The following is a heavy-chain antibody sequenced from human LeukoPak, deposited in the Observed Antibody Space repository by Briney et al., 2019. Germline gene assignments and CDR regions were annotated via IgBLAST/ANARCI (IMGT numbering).Heavy chain of an antibody. CDR2: IKQDGSKK. J-gene: IGHJ3*02. D-gene: IGHD4-17*01. V-gene: IGHV3-7*03. CDR1: GFPFSSYW. Sequence: PGGSLRLSCVASGFPFSSYWMTWVRQAPGKGLEWVANIKQDGSKKSYVDSVKGRFTISRDNAKNSLYLQMNSLRAGDTAIYYCAKPFRGNGDFFSFDIWGQGTMVTV. CDR3: AKPFRGNGDFFSFDI.